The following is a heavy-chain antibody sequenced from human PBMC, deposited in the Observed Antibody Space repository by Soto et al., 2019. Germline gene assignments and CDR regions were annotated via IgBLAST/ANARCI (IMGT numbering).Heavy chain of an antibody. J-gene: IGHJ4*02. CDR2: IVVGSGNT. CDR1: GFTFSNSA. D-gene: IGHD5-18*01. CDR3: ATDKGDSYGYGNY. V-gene: IGHV1-58*01. Sequence: VKVSCKASGFTFSNSAVQWVRQARGQRLEWIGWIVVGSGNTNYSQKFQERVTITRDMSTTTAYMELSSLRSVDTAVYYCATDKGDSYGYGNYWGQGTLVTVSS.